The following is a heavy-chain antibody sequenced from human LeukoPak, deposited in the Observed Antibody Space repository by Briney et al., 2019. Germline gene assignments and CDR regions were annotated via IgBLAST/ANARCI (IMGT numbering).Heavy chain of an antibody. CDR2: INPSGGST. J-gene: IGHJ4*02. D-gene: IGHD3-22*01. CDR3: ARDLYYYDSSGQQNYFDY. Sequence: GASVKVSCKASGCTFTSYYMHWVRQAPGQGLEWMGIINPSGGSTSYAQKFQGRVTMTRDTSTSTVYMELSSLRSEDTAVYYCARDLYYYDSSGQQNYFDYWGQGTLVTVSS. V-gene: IGHV1-46*01. CDR1: GCTFTSYY.